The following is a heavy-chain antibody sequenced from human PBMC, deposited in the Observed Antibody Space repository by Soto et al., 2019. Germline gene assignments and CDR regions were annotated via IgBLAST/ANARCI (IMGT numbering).Heavy chain of an antibody. J-gene: IGHJ6*02. CDR2: IDPSDSYT. D-gene: IGHD6-6*01. CDR1: GYSFTSYW. V-gene: IGHV5-10-1*01. Sequence: DSLTISCKGSGYSFTSYWISLVRQMPGKGLEWMGRIDPSDSYTNYSPSFQGHVTISADKSISTAYLQWSSLKASDTAMYYCASSYSSSSSAWYYGMDVWGQGTTVTVSS. CDR3: ASSYSSSSSAWYYGMDV.